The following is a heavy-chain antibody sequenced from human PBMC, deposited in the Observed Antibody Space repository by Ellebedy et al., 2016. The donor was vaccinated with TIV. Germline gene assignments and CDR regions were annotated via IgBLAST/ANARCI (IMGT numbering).Heavy chain of an antibody. D-gene: IGHD2-21*02. Sequence: MPGGSLRLSCAVSGGSLSGYYWSWIRQPPGKGLEWIGEINNSGITNYNACLKSRVTISLDTFKNQLSLKWSSVTAADTAVYYCSRGVTDQNWGQGILVTVSS. J-gene: IGHJ4*02. CDR2: INNSGIT. V-gene: IGHV4-34*01. CDR1: GGSLSGYY. CDR3: SRGVTDQN.